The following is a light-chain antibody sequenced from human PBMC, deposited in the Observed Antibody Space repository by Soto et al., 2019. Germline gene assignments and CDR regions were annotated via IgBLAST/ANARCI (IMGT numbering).Light chain of an antibody. V-gene: IGLV2-14*01. CDR3: TSYTSISTLHVV. CDR1: SSDVGAYNY. CDR2: EVS. Sequence: QSALTQPASVSGSPGQSITFSCTGTSSDVGAYNYVSWYQQHPGKAPKLIIFEVSNRPSGVSNRFSGSKSGNTASLTISGLQAEDEADYYCTSYTSISTLHVVFGGRTKLTVL. J-gene: IGLJ2*01.